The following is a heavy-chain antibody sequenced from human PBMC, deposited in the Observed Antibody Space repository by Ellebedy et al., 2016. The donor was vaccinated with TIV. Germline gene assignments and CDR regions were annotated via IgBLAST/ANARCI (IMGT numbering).Heavy chain of an antibody. CDR3: AKGVYDSSLSGLDV. J-gene: IGHJ6*02. Sequence: SLKISXAASGFSFSSYGMHWVRQAPGKGLEWVAVISSDGSDKYYADSVKGRFTISRDNSKNTLYLQMNSLRAEDTVVYYCAKGVYDSSLSGLDVWGQGTTVTVSS. CDR2: ISSDGSDK. CDR1: GFSFSSYG. D-gene: IGHD3-22*01. V-gene: IGHV3-30*18.